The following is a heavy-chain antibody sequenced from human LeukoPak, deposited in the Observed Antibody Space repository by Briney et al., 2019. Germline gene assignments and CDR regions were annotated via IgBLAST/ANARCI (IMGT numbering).Heavy chain of an antibody. D-gene: IGHD3-22*01. CDR1: GGSFSGYY. Sequence: SETLSLTCAVYGGSFSGYYWSWIRQPPGKGLEWIGEINHSGSTNYNPSLKSRVTISVDTSKNQFSLKLSSVTAADTAVYYCARVPIVVDHDAFDIWGQGTMVTVSS. CDR3: ARVPIVVDHDAFDI. V-gene: IGHV4-34*01. J-gene: IGHJ3*02. CDR2: INHSGST.